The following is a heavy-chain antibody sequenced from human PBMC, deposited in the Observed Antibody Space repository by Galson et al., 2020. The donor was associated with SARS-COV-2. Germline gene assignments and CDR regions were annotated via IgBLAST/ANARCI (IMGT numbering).Heavy chain of an antibody. D-gene: IGHD5-18*01. V-gene: IGHV3-30*18. CDR2: ISYDGSNK. Sequence: PGGSLRLSCAASGFTFSSYGMHWVRQAPGKGLEWVAVISYDGSNKYYADSVKGRFTISRDNSKNTLYLQMNSLRAEDTAVYYCAKGVWGYSYGSYYFDYWGQGTLVTVSS. J-gene: IGHJ4*02. CDR1: GFTFSSYG. CDR3: AKGVWGYSYGSYYFDY.